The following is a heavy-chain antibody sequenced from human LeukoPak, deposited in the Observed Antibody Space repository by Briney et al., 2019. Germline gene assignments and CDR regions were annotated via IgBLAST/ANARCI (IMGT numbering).Heavy chain of an antibody. D-gene: IGHD3-22*01. CDR1: GGSISSSSYY. V-gene: IGHV4-39*01. J-gene: IGHJ6*03. CDR2: IYYSGST. Sequence: KPSETLSLTCTVSGGSISSSSYYWGWIRQPPGTGLEWIGSIYYSGSTYSNPSLQSRFTISVDTSKNQFSLKLNSVTAADTAVYYCARSSEGRYYYDSSGFSYYYYYMDVWGKGTTVTISS. CDR3: ARSSEGRYYYDSSGFSYYYYYMDV.